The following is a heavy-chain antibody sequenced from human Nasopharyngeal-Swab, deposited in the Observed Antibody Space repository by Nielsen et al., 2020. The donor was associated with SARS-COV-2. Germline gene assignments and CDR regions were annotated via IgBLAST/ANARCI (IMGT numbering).Heavy chain of an antibody. J-gene: IGHJ4*02. CDR1: VFPLSTSAMR. CDR2: IDWDDDK. V-gene: IGHV2-70*04. D-gene: IGHD5-12*01. CDR3: ARVDVDKSMAH. Sequence: SGPTLAKLTQILTLTCTFSVFPLSTSAMRVSWIRQPSGKALEWLARIDWDDDKFYSTSLKTRLTISKDTSQNRVVLTMTNMDPVDTATYYCARVDVDKSMAHWGQGTLVTVSS.